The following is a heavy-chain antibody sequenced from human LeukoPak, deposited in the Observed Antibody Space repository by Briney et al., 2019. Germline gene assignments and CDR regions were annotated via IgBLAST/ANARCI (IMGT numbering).Heavy chain of an antibody. CDR3: AREPASSGSYGMDV. Sequence: GGSLRLSCAASGFTVSSNYMSWVRQAPGKGLEWVSVIYSGGSTYYADSVKGRFTISRGNSKNTLYLQMNSLRAEDTAVYYCAREPASSGSYGMDVWGQGTTVTVSS. J-gene: IGHJ6*02. CDR2: IYSGGST. V-gene: IGHV3-53*01. CDR1: GFTVSSNY. D-gene: IGHD3-10*01.